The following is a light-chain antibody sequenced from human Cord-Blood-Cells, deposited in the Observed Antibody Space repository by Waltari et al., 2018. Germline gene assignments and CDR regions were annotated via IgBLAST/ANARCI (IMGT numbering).Light chain of an antibody. CDR3: QSYDSSNWV. J-gene: IGLJ3*02. Sequence: NFMLPQPHSVSESPGKTVTISFTCRSGSIASNYVQWYQQRPCSAPTTVIYEDNQRPSGVPDRFSGSIDSSSNSASLTISGLKTEDEADYYCQSYDSSNWVFGGGTKLTVL. V-gene: IGLV6-57*02. CDR1: SGSIASNY. CDR2: EDN.